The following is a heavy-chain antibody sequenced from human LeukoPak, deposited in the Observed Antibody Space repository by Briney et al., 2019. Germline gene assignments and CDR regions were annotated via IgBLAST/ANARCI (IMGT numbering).Heavy chain of an antibody. CDR1: GYTFTSYG. D-gene: IGHD2-15*01. CDR3: ARPSCSGGSCYSVFDY. Sequence: ASVKVSCKASGYTFTSYGISWVRQAPGQGLEWMGWISAYNGNTNYAQKLQGRVTMTTDTSTSTAYMELSRLRSDDTAVYYCARPSCSGGSCYSVFDYWGQGTLVTVSS. J-gene: IGHJ4*02. V-gene: IGHV1-18*01. CDR2: ISAYNGNT.